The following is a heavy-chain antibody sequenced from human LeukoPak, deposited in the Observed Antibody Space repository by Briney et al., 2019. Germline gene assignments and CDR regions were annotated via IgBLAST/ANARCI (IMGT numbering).Heavy chain of an antibody. CDR1: GFTFDDYA. CDR3: AKDFTAVFRGGDF. V-gene: IGHV3-9*01. J-gene: IGHJ4*02. CDR2: ISWNSGSI. D-gene: IGHD5-18*01. Sequence: GGSLRLSCAASGFTFDDYAMHWVRQAPGKGLEWVSGISWNSGSIGYADSVKGRFTISRDNAKNSLYLQMNSLRAEDTASYFCAKDFTAVFRGGDFWGQGTLVTVSS.